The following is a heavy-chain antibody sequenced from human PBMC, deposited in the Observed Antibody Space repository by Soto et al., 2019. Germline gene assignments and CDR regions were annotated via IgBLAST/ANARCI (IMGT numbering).Heavy chain of an antibody. CDR1: GFAFSSFS. Sequence: LQLVESGGGLVQPGGSLRLSCAASGFAFSSFSMNWVRQAPGKGLEWISYISSTTTTIYYADSVKGRFTISRDSAEKSLYLQMNSLRDEDTAVYYCTRDPLRVSLSQTYGMDVWGQGTTVTVSS. J-gene: IGHJ6*02. CDR3: TRDPLRVSLSQTYGMDV. V-gene: IGHV3-48*02. CDR2: ISSTTTTI. D-gene: IGHD2-8*01.